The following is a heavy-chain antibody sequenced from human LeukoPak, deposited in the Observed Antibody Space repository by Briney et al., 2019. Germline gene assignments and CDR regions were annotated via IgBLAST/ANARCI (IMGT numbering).Heavy chain of an antibody. Sequence: PSETLSLTCTVSGGSISSSSYYWGWIRQPPGKGLEWIGSIYYSGSTYYNPSLKSRVTISVDTSKNQFSLKLSCVTAADTAVYYCAPTRYSSGWSWLDYWGQGTLVTVYS. CDR1: GGSISSSSYY. CDR2: IYYSGST. V-gene: IGHV4-39*01. J-gene: IGHJ4*02. D-gene: IGHD6-19*01. CDR3: APTRYSSGWSWLDY.